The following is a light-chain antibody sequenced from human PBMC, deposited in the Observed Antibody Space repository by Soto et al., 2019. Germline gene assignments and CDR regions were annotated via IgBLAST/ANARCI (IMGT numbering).Light chain of an antibody. J-gene: IGLJ2*01. CDR3: CSYTTSATLV. CDR2: AVS. Sequence: QSALTQPASVSGSPGQSITISCTGTNSDVGGYNYVSWYQQHPGKVPKLMIFAVSDRPSGVSNRFSGSKSGSTASLTISGLQAEDEADYYCCSYTTSATLVFGGGTKLTVL. V-gene: IGLV2-14*01. CDR1: NSDVGGYNY.